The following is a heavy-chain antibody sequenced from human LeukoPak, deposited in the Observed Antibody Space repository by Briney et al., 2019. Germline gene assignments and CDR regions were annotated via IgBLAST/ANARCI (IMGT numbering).Heavy chain of an antibody. V-gene: IGHV3-53*05. CDR1: GFTISTKY. Sequence: GGSLRLSCAVSGFTISTKYMSWVRQAPGKGLEWLSVIFAGGNTYYADSVKGRFTISRDNSKNSLYLQMNSLRTEDTALYYCAKDLLRGYSYGPDYWGQGTLVTVSS. CDR3: AKDLLRGYSYGPDY. CDR2: IFAGGNT. D-gene: IGHD5-18*01. J-gene: IGHJ4*02.